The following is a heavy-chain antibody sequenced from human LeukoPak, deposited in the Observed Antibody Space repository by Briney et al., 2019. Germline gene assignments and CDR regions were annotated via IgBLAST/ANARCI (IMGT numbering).Heavy chain of an antibody. D-gene: IGHD2-2*01. Sequence: ASVKVSCKASGYTFTGYYMHWVRQAPGQGLEWMGWINPNSGGTNYAQKFQGRVTMTRDTSISTAYMELSRLRSDDTAVYYCARGYCSSTSCQFVYWGQGTLVTVSS. V-gene: IGHV1-2*02. CDR2: INPNSGGT. CDR1: GYTFTGYY. CDR3: ARGYCSSTSCQFVY. J-gene: IGHJ4*02.